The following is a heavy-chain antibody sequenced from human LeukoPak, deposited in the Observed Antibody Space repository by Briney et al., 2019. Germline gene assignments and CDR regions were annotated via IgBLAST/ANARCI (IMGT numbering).Heavy chain of an antibody. J-gene: IGHJ4*02. CDR1: GFTFSDHY. CDR2: SRNKANSYTT. D-gene: IGHD3-22*01. Sequence: GGSLRLSCAASGFTFSDHYMDWVRQAPGKGLEWVGRSRNKANSYTTEYAASVKGRFTISRDGSKNSLYLQMNSLKTEDTAVYYCARVRSGYYYFDYWGQGTRVTVSS. CDR3: ARVRSGYYYFDY. V-gene: IGHV3-72*01.